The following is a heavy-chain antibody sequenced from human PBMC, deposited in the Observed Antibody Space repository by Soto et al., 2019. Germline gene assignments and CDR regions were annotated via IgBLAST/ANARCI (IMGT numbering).Heavy chain of an antibody. D-gene: IGHD6-19*01. Sequence: QVQLVQSGAEMREPGSSVKVSCKASGGTFSSYAINWLRQAPGQGPEWMGGISTTFGTANYSEKFRGRVTIKADTSTSTAYMEVSSLTSEDTAMYFCARSETAGHRGFDIWGQGTMVTVSS. V-gene: IGHV1-69*06. CDR1: GGTFSSYA. CDR2: ISTTFGTA. J-gene: IGHJ3*02. CDR3: ARSETAGHRGFDI.